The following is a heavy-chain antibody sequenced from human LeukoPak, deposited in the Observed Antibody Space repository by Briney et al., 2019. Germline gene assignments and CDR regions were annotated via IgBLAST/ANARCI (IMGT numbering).Heavy chain of an antibody. D-gene: IGHD3-3*02. CDR2: VSGSGGVT. CDR1: GFTFSSYA. Sequence: GGSLRLSCAASGFTFSSYAMSWVRQAPGKGLEWVSGVSGSGGVTYHAESVKGRFTISRDNSKNTLHLQMNSLRAEDTAVYYCATFLAIVTARDSLYFQHWGQGTLVTVSS. V-gene: IGHV3-23*01. CDR3: ATFLAIVTARDSLYFQH. J-gene: IGHJ1*01.